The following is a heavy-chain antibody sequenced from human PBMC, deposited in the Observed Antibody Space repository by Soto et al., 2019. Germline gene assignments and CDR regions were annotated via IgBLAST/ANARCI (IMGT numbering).Heavy chain of an antibody. CDR1: GGSISSSSYY. J-gene: IGHJ3*02. Sequence: QLQLQESGPGLVKPSETLSLTCTVSGGSISSSSYYWGWIRQPPGKGLERVGSIYYSGSTYYNPSLKSRVTISVDTSKNPLSLKLSSVTAADTAVYYWARWGVAFNGLYDAFDIWGQGKMVTVSS. D-gene: IGHD3-10*01. V-gene: IGHV4-39*01. CDR3: ARWGVAFNGLYDAFDI. CDR2: IYYSGST.